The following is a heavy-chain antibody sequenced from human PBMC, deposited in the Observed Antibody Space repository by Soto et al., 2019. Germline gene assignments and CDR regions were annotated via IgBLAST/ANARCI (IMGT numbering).Heavy chain of an antibody. V-gene: IGHV3-33*01. CDR3: ARDGVACSGGSCYSKIDY. J-gene: IGHJ4*02. CDR2: IWYDGSNK. D-gene: IGHD2-15*01. Sequence: GGSLRLSCAASGFTFSSYGMHWVRQAPGKGLEWVAVIWYDGSNKYYADSVKGRFTISRDNSKNTLYLQMNSLRAEDTAVYYCARDGVACSGGSCYSKIDYWGQGTLVTVSS. CDR1: GFTFSSYG.